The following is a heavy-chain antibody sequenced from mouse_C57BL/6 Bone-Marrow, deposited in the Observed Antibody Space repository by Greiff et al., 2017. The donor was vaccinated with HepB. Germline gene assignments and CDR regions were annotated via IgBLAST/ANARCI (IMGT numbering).Heavy chain of an antibody. Sequence: VQLQQSGPELVKPGASVKISCKASGYTFTDYCINWVKQRPGQGLEWIGGIYPGGGNTKYNEQFKGKATLTVDATSSTAYMQRSSRTSEDAAVSFCGRDCGGTYWYFDVWGTGTTVTVSS. CDR3: GRDCGGTYWYFDV. V-gene: IGHV1-84*01. J-gene: IGHJ1*03. D-gene: IGHD1-1*02. CDR2: IYPGGGNT. CDR1: GYTFTDYC.